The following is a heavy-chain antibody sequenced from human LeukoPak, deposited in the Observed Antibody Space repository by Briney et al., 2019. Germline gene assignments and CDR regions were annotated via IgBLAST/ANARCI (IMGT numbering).Heavy chain of an antibody. Sequence: ASVKVSCKASGYTFTCYYMHWVRQAPGQGLEWMGWINPNSGGTNYAQKFQGWVTMTRGTSISTAYMELSRLRSDDTAVYYCARHCSGGSCYSGFDYWGQGTLVTVSS. J-gene: IGHJ4*02. CDR2: INPNSGGT. V-gene: IGHV1-2*04. CDR1: GYTFTCYY. D-gene: IGHD2-15*01. CDR3: ARHCSGGSCYSGFDY.